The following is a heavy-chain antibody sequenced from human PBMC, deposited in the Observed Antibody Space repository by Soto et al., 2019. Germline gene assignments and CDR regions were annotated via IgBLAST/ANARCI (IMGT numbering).Heavy chain of an antibody. D-gene: IGHD2-2*01. CDR2: IIPIFGTA. Sequence: GASVKVSCKASGGTFSSYAISWVRQAPGQGLEWMGGIIPIFGTANYAQKFQGRVTITADESTSTAYMELSSLRSEDTAVYYCARDLVRVPAATRGPSYYYYYGMDVWGQGTTVTVSS. CDR3: ARDLVRVPAATRGPSYYYYYGMDV. V-gene: IGHV1-69*13. CDR1: GGTFSSYA. J-gene: IGHJ6*02.